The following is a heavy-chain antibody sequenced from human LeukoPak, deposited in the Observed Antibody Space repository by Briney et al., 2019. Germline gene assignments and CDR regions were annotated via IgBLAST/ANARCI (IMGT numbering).Heavy chain of an antibody. CDR1: GGTFSSYA. CDR3: ARVSAYYYGSGSYYDYYYYMGV. J-gene: IGHJ6*03. V-gene: IGHV1-69*01. Sequence: GASVKVSCKASGGTFSSYAISWVRQAPGQGLEWMGGIIPIFGTANYAQKFQGRVTITADESTSTAYMELSSLRSEDTAVYYCARVSAYYYGSGSYYDYYYYMGVWGKGTTVTVSS. CDR2: IIPIFGTA. D-gene: IGHD3-10*01.